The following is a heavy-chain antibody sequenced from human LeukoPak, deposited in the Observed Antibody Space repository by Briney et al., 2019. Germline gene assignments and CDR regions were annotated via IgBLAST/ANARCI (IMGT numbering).Heavy chain of an antibody. CDR3: ARRDIVVVPAAIAPMDV. V-gene: IGHV7-4-1*02. D-gene: IGHD2-2*01. J-gene: IGHJ6*02. CDR2: INTNTGNP. CDR1: GYTFTSYA. Sequence: ASVKVSCKASGYTFTSYAMNWVRQAPGQGLEWMGWINTNTGNPTYAQGFTGRFVFSLDTSVSTAYLQISSLKAEDTAVYYCARRDIVVVPAAIAPMDVWGQGTTVTVSS.